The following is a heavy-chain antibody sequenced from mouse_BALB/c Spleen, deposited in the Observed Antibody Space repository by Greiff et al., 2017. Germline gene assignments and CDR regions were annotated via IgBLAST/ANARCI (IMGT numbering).Heavy chain of an antibody. CDR3: TRRDYGSRGYAMDY. CDR2: ISSGGSYT. V-gene: IGHV5-6-4*01. Sequence: EVKLVESGGGLVKPGGSLKLSCAASGFTFSSYTMSWVRQTPEKRLEWVATISSGGSYTYYPDSVKGRFTISRDNAKNTLYLQMSSLKSEDTAMYYCTRRDYGSRGYAMDYWGQGTSVTVSS. D-gene: IGHD1-1*01. J-gene: IGHJ4*01. CDR1: GFTFSSYT.